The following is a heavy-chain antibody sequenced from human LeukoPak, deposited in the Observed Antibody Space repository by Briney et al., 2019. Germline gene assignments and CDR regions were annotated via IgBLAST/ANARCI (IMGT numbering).Heavy chain of an antibody. Sequence: GGSLRLSCAASGFTFSNYRMHWVRHAPGKGLVWVSRINTDGRRTTYADSVKGRFTISRDNPKNTLYLQMNSLRAEDTAVYYCARVVFGDYFDYWGQGTLVTVSS. CDR3: ARVVFGDYFDY. CDR2: INTDGRRT. V-gene: IGHV3-74*01. D-gene: IGHD3-10*01. J-gene: IGHJ4*02. CDR1: GFTFSNYR.